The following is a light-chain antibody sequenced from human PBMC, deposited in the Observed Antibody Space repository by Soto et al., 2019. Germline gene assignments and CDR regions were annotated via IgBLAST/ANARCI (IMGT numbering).Light chain of an antibody. J-gene: IGKJ2*01. V-gene: IGKV3-11*01. CDR1: QSVSSY. CDR3: QQRSNWPPT. Sequence: EIVLTQSPATLSLSPGERATLSCRASQSVSSYLAWYQQKPGQAPRLLIYDASNRATGIPARFSGSGSGTDLTRTISSLEPEDFAVYDCQQRSNWPPTVGQGTKLEIK. CDR2: DAS.